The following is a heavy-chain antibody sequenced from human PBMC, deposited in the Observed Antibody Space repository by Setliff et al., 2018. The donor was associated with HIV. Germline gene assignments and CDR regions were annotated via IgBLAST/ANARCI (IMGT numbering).Heavy chain of an antibody. Sequence: PGGSLRLSCAASGFTFSYYSMTWVRQAPGKGLEWVSSIITSSSYTYYADSVKGRFTISRDNAKNSLYLQMNSLRAEDTAVYFCATLPAAIVATTYYFDYWGQGTLVTVSS. J-gene: IGHJ4*02. CDR1: GFTFSYYS. D-gene: IGHD5-12*01. CDR3: ATLPAAIVATTYYFDY. V-gene: IGHV3-21*06. CDR2: IITSSSYT.